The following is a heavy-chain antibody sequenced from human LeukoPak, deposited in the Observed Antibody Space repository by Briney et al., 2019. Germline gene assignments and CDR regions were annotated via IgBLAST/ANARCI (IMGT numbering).Heavy chain of an antibody. Sequence: SGGSLRLSCAASGFTFSSYGMHWVRQAPGKELEWVAFTRYDGSNKYYADSVKGRFTISRDNSKNTLYLQMNSLRAEDTAVYYCGKGRGTYYYGSGSLGIDYWGQGTLVTVSS. CDR1: GFTFSSYG. V-gene: IGHV3-30*02. J-gene: IGHJ4*02. CDR3: GKGRGTYYYGSGSLGIDY. D-gene: IGHD3-10*01. CDR2: TRYDGSNK.